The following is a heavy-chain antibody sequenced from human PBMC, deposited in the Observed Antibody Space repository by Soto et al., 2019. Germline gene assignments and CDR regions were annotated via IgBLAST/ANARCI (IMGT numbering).Heavy chain of an antibody. V-gene: IGHV3-7*05. CDR2: IKEDGTAK. J-gene: IGHJ1*01. Sequence: EVQMGESGGGLVQPGGSLRLSCAASGFTFSMQWMSWVRQAPGKGLEWVANIKEDGTAKYYVDSVKGRFTISRDNAKSSLYLQMNSLRAEDTAVYYCARGQHWGQGTLVTVSS. CDR1: GFTFSMQW. CDR3: ARGQH.